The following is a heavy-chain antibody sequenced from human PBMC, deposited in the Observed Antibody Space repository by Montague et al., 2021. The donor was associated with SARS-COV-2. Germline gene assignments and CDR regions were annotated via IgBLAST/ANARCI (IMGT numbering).Heavy chain of an antibody. J-gene: IGHJ5*02. CDR2: SYSSGNA. D-gene: IGHD6-13*01. Sequence: SETLSLTCTVSGGSINYNCWHWRRQSAAKGLEWMGRSYSSGNANYSPYLKSRTTISVDTAKNQFSLKLNSLTAADTAVYDCARGDHHQSGSWYSSDTWGQGALATVSS. CDR1: GGSINYNC. CDR3: ARGDHHQSGSWYSSDT. V-gene: IGHV4-4*07.